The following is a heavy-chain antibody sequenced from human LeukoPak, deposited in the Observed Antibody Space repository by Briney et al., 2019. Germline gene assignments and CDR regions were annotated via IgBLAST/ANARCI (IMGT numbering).Heavy chain of an antibody. Sequence: SETLSLTCTVSGGSISSYHWSWIRQPPGKGLEWMGYIYYSGSTNYNPSLKSRVTISVDTSKNQFSLSLSSVSAAATAVYFCARGHYDSSGYHYAAFDIWGQGTMVTVSS. CDR1: GGSISSYH. J-gene: IGHJ3*02. D-gene: IGHD3-22*01. CDR3: ARGHYDSSGYHYAAFDI. CDR2: IYYSGST. V-gene: IGHV4-59*01.